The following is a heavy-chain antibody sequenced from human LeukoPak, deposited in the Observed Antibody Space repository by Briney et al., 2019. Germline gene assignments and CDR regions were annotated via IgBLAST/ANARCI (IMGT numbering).Heavy chain of an antibody. J-gene: IGHJ4*02. CDR1: GFTFSSYS. D-gene: IGHD6-13*01. CDR3: ARDTQQPPIFDY. CDR2: ISSSSSYI. Sequence: GGSLRLSCAASGFTFSSYSMNWVRRAPGKGLEWVSSISSSSSYIYYADSVKGRFTISRDNAKNSLYLQMNSLRAEDTAVYYCARDTQQPPIFDYWGQGTLVTVSS. V-gene: IGHV3-21*01.